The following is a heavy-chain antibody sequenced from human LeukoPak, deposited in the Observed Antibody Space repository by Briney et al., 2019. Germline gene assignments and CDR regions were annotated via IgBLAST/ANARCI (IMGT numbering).Heavy chain of an antibody. CDR2: ISWNSGSI. D-gene: IGHD5/OR15-5a*01. J-gene: IGHJ4*02. Sequence: PGGSLRLSCAASGFTFDDYAMHWVRQAPGKGLEWVSGISWNSGSIGYADSVKGRFTTSRDNAKNSLYLQMNSLRAEDTALYYCAKDIKAVGSNFDYWGQGTLVTVSS. CDR3: AKDIKAVGSNFDY. CDR1: GFTFDDYA. V-gene: IGHV3-9*01.